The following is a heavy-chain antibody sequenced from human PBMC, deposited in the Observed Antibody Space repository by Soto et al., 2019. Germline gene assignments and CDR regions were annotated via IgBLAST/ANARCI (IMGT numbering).Heavy chain of an antibody. J-gene: IGHJ4*02. CDR2: ISYDGSNK. Sequence: GGLHRLSWTAAGFNFISHGVHWISQEPGKGLEWVAVISYDGSNKYYADSVKGRFTISRDNSKNTLYLQMNSLRAEDTAVYYCAKDRGITGTTSYFDYWGQGTLVTVSS. CDR3: AKDRGITGTTSYFDY. CDR1: GFNFISHG. D-gene: IGHD1-7*01. V-gene: IGHV3-30*18.